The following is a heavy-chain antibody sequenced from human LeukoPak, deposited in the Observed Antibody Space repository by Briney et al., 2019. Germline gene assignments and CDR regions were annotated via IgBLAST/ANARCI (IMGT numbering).Heavy chain of an antibody. Sequence: GRSLRLSCVASGFTFSSYAMHWVRQAPGKGLEWVAVISYDGSNKYYADSVKGRFTISRDNSKNTLYLQMNSLRAEDTAVYYCARKAVAGPLGYWGQGTLVTVSS. CDR2: ISYDGSNK. CDR3: ARKAVAGPLGY. D-gene: IGHD6-19*01. J-gene: IGHJ4*02. V-gene: IGHV3-30-3*01. CDR1: GFTFSSYA.